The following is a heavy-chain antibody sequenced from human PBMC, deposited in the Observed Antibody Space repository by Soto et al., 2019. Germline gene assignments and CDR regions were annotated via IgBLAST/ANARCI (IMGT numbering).Heavy chain of an antibody. J-gene: IGHJ6*02. CDR1: GYMFTSYD. Sequence: ASVKVSCKASGYMFTSYDINWVRQATGQGFEWMGWMNPNSGGTNYAQKFQGWVTMTRDTSISTAYMELSRLRSDDTAVYYCARGNIGYCSGGSCYSGAGGMYVWG. CDR2: MNPNSGGT. V-gene: IGHV1-2*04. D-gene: IGHD2-15*01. CDR3: ARGNIGYCSGGSCYSGAGGMYV.